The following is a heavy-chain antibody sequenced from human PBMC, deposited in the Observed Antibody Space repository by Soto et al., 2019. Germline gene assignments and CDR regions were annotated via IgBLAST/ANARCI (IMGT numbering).Heavy chain of an antibody. J-gene: IGHJ4*02. V-gene: IGHV3-23*01. D-gene: IGHD2-2*01. CDR1: GFTFSRHA. CDR3: ARGSTTCSLDY. CDR2: IGASGTST. Sequence: EVQLLESGGDLVQPGGSLRLSCAASGFTFSRHAVTWLRQAPGKGLEWVSSIGASGTSTYYADSVKGRFTISRDNSKNTLDLQMDTLRADDTALYYCARGSTTCSLDYWGQGTLVTVSS.